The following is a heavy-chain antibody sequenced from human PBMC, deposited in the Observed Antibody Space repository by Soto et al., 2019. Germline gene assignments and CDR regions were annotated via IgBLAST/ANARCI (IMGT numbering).Heavy chain of an antibody. J-gene: IGHJ4*02. CDR2: IWYDGSNK. D-gene: IGHD2-15*01. V-gene: IGHV3-33*01. CDR3: ARESNYGGNPRHRLPTGY. CDR1: GFTFSSYG. Sequence: QVQLVESGGGVVQPGRSLRLSCAASGFTFSSYGMHWVHQAPGKGLEWVAVIWYDGSNKYYADSVKGRFTISRDNSKNTLYLQMNSLRAEDTAVYYCARESNYGGNPRHRLPTGYWGQGTLVTVSS.